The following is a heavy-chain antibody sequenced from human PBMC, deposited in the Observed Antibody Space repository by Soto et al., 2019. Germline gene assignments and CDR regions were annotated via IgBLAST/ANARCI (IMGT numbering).Heavy chain of an antibody. CDR1: GGSISSGGYD. Sequence: SENLYLTCTVYGGSISSGGYDWNWIRQHPGKGLEWIGYIYYIGSTYYNPSLKSRVTISLDTSKNQFSLKLSSVTAADTAVYYCGRSVFPWGQGTLVTVSS. J-gene: IGHJ5*02. V-gene: IGHV4-31*03. CDR2: IYYIGST. CDR3: GRSVFP.